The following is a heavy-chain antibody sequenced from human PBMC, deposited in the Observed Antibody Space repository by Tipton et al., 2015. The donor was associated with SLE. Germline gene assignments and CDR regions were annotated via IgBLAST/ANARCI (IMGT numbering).Heavy chain of an antibody. V-gene: IGHV3-43*01. J-gene: IGHJ6*02. D-gene: IGHD2-21*01. CDR2: INWDGSST. CDR1: GFTFDDYS. CDR3: ARVCVPYYYGMDV. Sequence: SLRLSCAASGFTFDDYSMQWVRQVPGKGLEWVCLINWDGSSTFYADSVKGRFTISRDNSNNTLYLQMNSLRPEDTAVYYCARVCVPYYYGMDVWGQGTTVSVSS.